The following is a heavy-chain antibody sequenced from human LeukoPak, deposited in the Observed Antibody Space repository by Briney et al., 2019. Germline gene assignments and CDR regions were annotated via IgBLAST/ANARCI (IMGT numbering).Heavy chain of an antibody. CDR2: IYYSGST. CDR3: ASTWFGELLVFDY. CDR1: GASISSYY. J-gene: IGHJ4*02. D-gene: IGHD3-10*01. V-gene: IGHV4-59*08. Sequence: PSETLSLTCSVSGASISSYYWSWIRPPPGKGLEWIGYIYYSGSTNYNPSLKSRVTISVDTSKNQFSLKLSSVTAADTAVYYCASTWFGELLVFDYWGQGTLVTVSS.